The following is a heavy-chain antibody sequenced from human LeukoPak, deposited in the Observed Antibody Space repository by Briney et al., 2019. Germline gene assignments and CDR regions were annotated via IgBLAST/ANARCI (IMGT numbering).Heavy chain of an antibody. CDR1: GFTFSSYA. Sequence: GGSLRLSCAASGFTFSSYAMNWVRQAPGKGLEWVSGIGYTGDSTFYADSVKGRLTVSRDSSKNTLFLHVNSLRAEDTALYYCAKSPKVDAAFDIWGQGTMVTVSS. J-gene: IGHJ3*02. CDR3: AKSPKVDAAFDI. CDR2: IGYTGDST. V-gene: IGHV3-23*01. D-gene: IGHD4-23*01.